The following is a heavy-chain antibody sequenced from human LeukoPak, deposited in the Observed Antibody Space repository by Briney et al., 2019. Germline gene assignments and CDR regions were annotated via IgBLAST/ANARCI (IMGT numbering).Heavy chain of an antibody. J-gene: IGHJ4*02. CDR3: ARDNFRSAAGRVGFDY. CDR1: GYTFTSYV. CDR2: ISAYNGNK. V-gene: IGHV1-18*01. Sequence: ASVKVSCKASGYTFTSYVISGVRQAPGQGREWMGWISAYNGNKNYAHKLQGTGTITTHTSTSTAYMELRSLRSDDTAVYYCARDNFRSAAGRVGFDYWGQGTLVTVSS. D-gene: IGHD6-13*01.